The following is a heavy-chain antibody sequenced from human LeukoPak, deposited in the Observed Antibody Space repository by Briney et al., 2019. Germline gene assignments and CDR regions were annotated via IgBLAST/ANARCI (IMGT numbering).Heavy chain of an antibody. Sequence: SETLSLTCTVSGGSLSSSSYYWGWVRQPPGTGLEWLGSIYYSGSTYYNPSLKSRVTISVDTSKNQFSLKLSSVTAADTAVYYCARLIAAAGSYNWFDPWGQGTLVTVSS. CDR3: ARLIAAAGSYNWFDP. J-gene: IGHJ5*02. V-gene: IGHV4-39*01. D-gene: IGHD6-13*01. CDR2: IYYSGST. CDR1: GGSLSSSSYY.